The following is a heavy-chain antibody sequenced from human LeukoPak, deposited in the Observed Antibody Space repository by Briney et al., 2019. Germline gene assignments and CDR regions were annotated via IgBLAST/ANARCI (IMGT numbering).Heavy chain of an antibody. D-gene: IGHD1-1*01. Sequence: ASVKVSCKASGGTFSSYAISWVRQAPGQGLEWMGGIIPIFGTANYAQKFQGRVTITTDESTSTAYMERSSLRSEDTAVYYCARNPQLERYNWFDPWGQGTLVTVSS. CDR1: GGTFSSYA. CDR3: ARNPQLERYNWFDP. V-gene: IGHV1-69*05. CDR2: IIPIFGTA. J-gene: IGHJ5*02.